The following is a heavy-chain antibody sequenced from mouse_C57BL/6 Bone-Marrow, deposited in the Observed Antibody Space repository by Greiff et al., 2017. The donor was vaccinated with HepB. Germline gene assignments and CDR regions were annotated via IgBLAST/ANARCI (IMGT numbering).Heavy chain of an antibody. V-gene: IGHV5-12*01. D-gene: IGHD2-2*01. Sequence: EVQLVESGGGLVQPGGSLKLSCAASGFTFSDYYMYWVRQTPEKRLEWVAYISNGGGSTYYPDTVKGRFTISRDNAKNTLYLQMSRLKSEDTAMYYCARGISSDYYGYDFAYWGQGTLVTVSA. CDR2: ISNGGGST. CDR3: ARGISSDYYGYDFAY. CDR1: GFTFSDYY. J-gene: IGHJ3*01.